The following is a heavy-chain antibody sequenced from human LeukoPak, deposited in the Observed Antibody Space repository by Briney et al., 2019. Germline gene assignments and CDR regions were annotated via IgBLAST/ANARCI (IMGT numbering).Heavy chain of an antibody. Sequence: PSETLSLTCTVSDGFISAYYWSWIRQTPGKGLEWIGYVYHSADSTYNPSLRSRVTMSMDTAENQFSLKMRSVSAADTAVYYCARVGSYDSSGYYFDHWGQGTLVTVSS. J-gene: IGHJ4*02. V-gene: IGHV4-59*01. CDR3: ARVGSYDSSGYYFDH. CDR1: DGFISAYY. CDR2: VYHSADS. D-gene: IGHD3-22*01.